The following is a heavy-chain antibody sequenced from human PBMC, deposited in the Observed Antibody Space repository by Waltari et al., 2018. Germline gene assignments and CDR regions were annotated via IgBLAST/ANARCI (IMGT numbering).Heavy chain of an antibody. J-gene: IGHJ5*02. D-gene: IGHD3-10*01. Sequence: QVQLVESGGGVVQPGRSLRLSCAASGFTFSSDGMHWVRQAPGKGLEWVAVIWYDGSNKYYADSVKGRFTISRDNSKNTLYLQMNSLRAEDTAVYYCAYGSGSPNWFDPWGQGTLVTVSS. CDR2: IWYDGSNK. V-gene: IGHV3-33*01. CDR3: AYGSGSPNWFDP. CDR1: GFTFSSDG.